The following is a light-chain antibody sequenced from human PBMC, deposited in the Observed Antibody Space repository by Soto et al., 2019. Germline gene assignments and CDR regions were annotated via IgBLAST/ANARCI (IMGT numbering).Light chain of an antibody. J-gene: IGLJ2*01. Sequence: QSVLTQPPSVSGAPGQRVTISCTGSSSNIGAGYDVPWYQQLPGKAPKLLIYGNSNRPSGVPDRFSGSKSGTSASLAITGIQDDDEADDEYQTSDRSLSVVVFGGGTKLTVL. V-gene: IGLV1-40*01. CDR1: SSNIGAGYD. CDR3: QTSDRSLSVVV. CDR2: GNS.